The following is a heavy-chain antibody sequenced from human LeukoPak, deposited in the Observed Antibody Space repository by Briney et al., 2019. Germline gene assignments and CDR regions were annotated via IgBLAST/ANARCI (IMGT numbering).Heavy chain of an antibody. CDR1: GYTCTSYD. D-gene: IGHD6-19*01. V-gene: IGHV1-8*01. CDR2: MNPNSGNT. CDR3: ARGPRIAVAGTGYYFDY. J-gene: IGHJ4*02. Sequence: ASVKVSCKASGYTCTSYDINWVRQATGQGLEWMGWMNPNSGNTGYAQKFQGRVTMTRNTSISTAYMELSSLRSEDTAVYYCARGPRIAVAGTGYYFDYWGQGTLVTVSS.